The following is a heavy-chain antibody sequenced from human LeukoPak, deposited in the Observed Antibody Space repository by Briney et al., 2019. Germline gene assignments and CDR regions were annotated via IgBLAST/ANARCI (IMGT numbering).Heavy chain of an antibody. Sequence: ASVKVSCKASGYTFTSYGISWVQQAPGQGLEWMGWISAYNGNTNYAQKLQGRVTITTDTSTSTAYMELRSLRSDDTAVYYCAREGVKDYYGSGSEYNWFDPWGQGTLVTVSS. D-gene: IGHD3-10*01. V-gene: IGHV1-18*01. CDR3: AREGVKDYYGSGSEYNWFDP. CDR2: ISAYNGNT. CDR1: GYTFTSYG. J-gene: IGHJ5*02.